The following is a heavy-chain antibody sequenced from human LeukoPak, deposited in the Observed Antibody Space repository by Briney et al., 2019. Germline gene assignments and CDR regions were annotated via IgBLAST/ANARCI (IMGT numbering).Heavy chain of an antibody. CDR2: IYYSGST. CDR1: GYSISSGYY. Sequence: PSETLSLTCAVSGYSISSGYYWSWIRQPPGKGLEWIGYIYYSGSTNYNPSLKSRVTISVDTSKNQFSLKLSSVTAADTAVYYCARAPPLRTNGDYWGQGTLVTVSS. J-gene: IGHJ4*02. D-gene: IGHD2-21*01. CDR3: ARAPPLRTNGDY. V-gene: IGHV4-61*01.